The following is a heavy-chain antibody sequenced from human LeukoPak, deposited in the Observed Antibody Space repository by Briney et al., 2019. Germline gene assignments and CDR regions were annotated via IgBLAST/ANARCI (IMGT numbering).Heavy chain of an antibody. J-gene: IGHJ6*03. D-gene: IGHD6-13*01. V-gene: IGHV3-33*01. CDR2: IWYDGSKK. Sequence: GGSLRLSCAASGFTFSSHGIHWVRQAPGKGLEWVAIIWYDGSKKYYADSVKGRFTISRDNSKNTLYLQMNSLRVDDTAVYYCARETGYSSSWYGGHYYYYYMDVWGKGTTVTVSS. CDR3: ARETGYSSSWYGGHYYYYYMDV. CDR1: GFTFSSHG.